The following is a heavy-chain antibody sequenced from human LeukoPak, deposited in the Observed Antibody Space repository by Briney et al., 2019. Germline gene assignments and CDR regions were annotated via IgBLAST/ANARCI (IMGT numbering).Heavy chain of an antibody. CDR3: ARSRDSIAVAVHDAFDI. V-gene: IGHV1-2*04. CDR1: GYTFTGYY. CDR2: INPNSGGT. D-gene: IGHD6-19*01. Sequence: ASVKVSCKASGYTFTGYYMHWVRQAPGQGLEWMGWINPNSGGTNYAQKFQGWVTMTRDTSISTAYMELSRLRSDDTAVYYCARSRDSIAVAVHDAFDIWDQGTMVTVSS. J-gene: IGHJ3*02.